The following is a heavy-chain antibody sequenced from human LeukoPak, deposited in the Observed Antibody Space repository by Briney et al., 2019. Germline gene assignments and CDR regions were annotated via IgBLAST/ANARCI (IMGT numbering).Heavy chain of an antibody. V-gene: IGHV1-8*01. D-gene: IGHD1-26*01. CDR2: MNPNSGNT. CDR1: GYTFTSYD. CDR3: ARDQGGATSY. J-gene: IGHJ4*02. Sequence: ASVTVSCKASGYTFTSYDINWVRQAPGQGLEWMGWMNPNSGNTGYAQKFQGRVTTTRNTSISTAYMELSSLRAEDTAVYYCARDQGGATSYWGQGTLVTVSS.